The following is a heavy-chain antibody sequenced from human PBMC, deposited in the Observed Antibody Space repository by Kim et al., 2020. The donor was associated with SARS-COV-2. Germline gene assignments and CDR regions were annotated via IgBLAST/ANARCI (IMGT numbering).Heavy chain of an antibody. CDR2: YI. D-gene: IGHD6-19*01. CDR3: ARDNGGWLHY. J-gene: IGHJ4*02. V-gene: IGHV3-21*01. Sequence: YICYADAVEGRFTISRDNATSALYLQMNSLRAEDTAVYYCARDNGGWLHYWGQGTLVTVSS.